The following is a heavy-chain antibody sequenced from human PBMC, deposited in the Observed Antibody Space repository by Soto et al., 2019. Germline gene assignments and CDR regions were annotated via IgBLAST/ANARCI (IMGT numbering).Heavy chain of an antibody. J-gene: IGHJ4*02. CDR2: IWYDGSNK. CDR3: ARETDSSSWYLSMHY. V-gene: IGHV3-33*01. CDR1: GFTFSSYG. D-gene: IGHD6-13*01. Sequence: QAQLVESGGGVVQPGRSLRLSCAASGFTFSSYGMHWVRQAPGKGLEWVAVIWYDGSNKYYADSVKGRFTISRDNSKNTLYLQMNSLRAEDTAVYYCARETDSSSWYLSMHYWGQGTLVTVSS.